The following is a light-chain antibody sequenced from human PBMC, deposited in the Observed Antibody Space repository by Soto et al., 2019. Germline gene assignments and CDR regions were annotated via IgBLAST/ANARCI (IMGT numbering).Light chain of an antibody. CDR2: GNS. Sequence: QSALTQPASVSGSPGQSITISCTGTTSDVGASKYVSWYQHHPGKAPKLLIYGNSNRPSGVPDRFSGSKSGTSASLAITGLQAEDEADYYCQSYDSSLSGSRVFGGGTKLTVL. CDR1: TSDVGASKY. V-gene: IGLV2-14*03. J-gene: IGLJ3*02. CDR3: QSYDSSLSGSRV.